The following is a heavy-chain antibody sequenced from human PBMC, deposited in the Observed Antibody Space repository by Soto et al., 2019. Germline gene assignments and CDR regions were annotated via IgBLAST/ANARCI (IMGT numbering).Heavy chain of an antibody. CDR2: IHYSGST. V-gene: IGHV4-39*01. Sequence: PSETLSLTCTVSGDSIGTTHSYWAWIRQSPGKGLEWIGNIHYSGSTYYMPSLRSRATLSVDTSKNQFSLRLTSVTAEDTAVYYCARGGRQQLIPTPISYKIDYWGQGTLVTVSS. D-gene: IGHD6-13*01. CDR3: ARGGRQQLIPTPISYKIDY. CDR1: GDSIGTTHSY. J-gene: IGHJ4*02.